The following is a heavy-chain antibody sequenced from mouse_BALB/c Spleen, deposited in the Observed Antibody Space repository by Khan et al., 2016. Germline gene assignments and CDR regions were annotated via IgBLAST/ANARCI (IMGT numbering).Heavy chain of an antibody. J-gene: IGHJ3*01. V-gene: IGHV5-12-1*01. CDR3: ERKGAYYGSSSPFAY. CDR1: GFAFSSYD. CDR2: ISSGGGNT. Sequence: EVELVESGGGLVKPGGSLKLSCAASGFAFSSYDMSWVRQTPEKRLEWVAYISSGGGNTYYPATVKGRFTIYRDNAKNTLYLLVSSLRSEDTAMYYCERKGAYYGSSSPFAYWGQGTLVTVSA. D-gene: IGHD1-1*01.